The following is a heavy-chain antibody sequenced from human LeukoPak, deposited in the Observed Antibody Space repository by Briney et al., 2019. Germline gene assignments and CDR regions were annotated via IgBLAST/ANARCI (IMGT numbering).Heavy chain of an antibody. CDR1: GGSISSSSYY. D-gene: IGHD6-19*01. Sequence: KSSETLSLTCIVSGGSISSSSYYWGWIRQPPGKGLEWIGSIYYSGSTYYNPSLKSRVTISVDTSKNQFSLKLSSVTAADTAVYYCATTYSSGWYNYYYYMDFWGKGTTVTVSS. J-gene: IGHJ6*03. V-gene: IGHV4-39*01. CDR2: IYYSGST. CDR3: ATTYSSGWYNYYYYMDF.